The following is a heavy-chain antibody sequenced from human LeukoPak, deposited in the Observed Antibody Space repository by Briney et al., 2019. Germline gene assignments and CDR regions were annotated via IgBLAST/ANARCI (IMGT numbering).Heavy chain of an antibody. CDR1: GYSFSTHW. V-gene: IGHV1-46*01. CDR2: INPSGGFT. CDR3: ARDQSGEWELLSGWWFDP. J-gene: IGHJ5*02. D-gene: IGHD1-26*01. Sequence: ASVKVSCKASGYSFSTHWMHWVRQAPGQGLEWMGIINPSGGFTSYAQKLQGRVTVTRDMSTSTVYMELSNLRSEDTAVYYCARDQSGEWELLSGWWFDPWGQGTLITVSS.